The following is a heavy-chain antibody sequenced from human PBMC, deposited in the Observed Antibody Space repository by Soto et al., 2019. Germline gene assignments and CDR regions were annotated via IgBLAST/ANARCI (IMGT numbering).Heavy chain of an antibody. D-gene: IGHD1-1*01. V-gene: IGHV4-34*01. CDR3: ARESKWNDEYYFDY. J-gene: IGHJ4*02. Sequence: PSETLSLTCAVYGGSFSGYYWSWLRQPPGKGLEWIGEINHSGSTNYNPSLKSRVTISVDTSKNQFSLKLSSVTAADTAVFYCARESKWNDEYYFDYWGQGXQVTVYS. CDR2: INHSGST. CDR1: GGSFSGYY.